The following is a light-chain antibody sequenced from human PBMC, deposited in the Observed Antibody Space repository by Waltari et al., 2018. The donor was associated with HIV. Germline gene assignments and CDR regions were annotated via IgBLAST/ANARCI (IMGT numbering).Light chain of an antibody. CDR1: QTLLDSSLNKYF. CDR3: QQYHTTPLT. V-gene: IGKV4-1*01. J-gene: IGKJ4*01. CDR2: WAS. Sequence: DIVMTQLTDSLAVSLGGRATVPCTSRQTLLDSSLNKYFLDWYQQKPGQPPKIHVYWASARESGVPDRFSCGGAETNFTLTINSLKAEDVAVYYCQQYHTTPLTFGGGTRVEIK.